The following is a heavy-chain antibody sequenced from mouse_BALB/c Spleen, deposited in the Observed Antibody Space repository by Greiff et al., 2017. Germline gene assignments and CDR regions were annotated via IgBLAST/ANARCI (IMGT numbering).Heavy chain of an antibody. CDR1: GFTFSSFG. CDR2: ISSGSSTI. J-gene: IGHJ2*01. D-gene: IGHD1-1*01. Sequence: EVHLVESGGGLVQPGGSRKLSCAASGFTFSSFGMHWVRQAPEKGLEWVAYISSGSSTIYYADTVKGRFTISRDNPKNTLFLQMTSLRSEDTAMYYCARRDYYGSSFDYWGQGTTLTVSS. CDR3: ARRDYYGSSFDY. V-gene: IGHV5-17*02.